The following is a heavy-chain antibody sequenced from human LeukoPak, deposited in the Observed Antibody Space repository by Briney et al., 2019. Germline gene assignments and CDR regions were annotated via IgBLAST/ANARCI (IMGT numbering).Heavy chain of an antibody. J-gene: IGHJ4*02. D-gene: IGHD2-2*01. CDR3: ARDRDYCSSTSCYWFDY. CDR1: GFNFSSYS. CDR2: ISSSSSYI. Sequence: GGSLRLSCAASGFNFSSYSMNWVRQTPGKGLEWVSSISSSSSYIYYADSVKGRFTISRDNAKNSLYLQMNSLRAEDTAVYYCARDRDYCSSTSCYWFDYWGQGTLVTVSS. V-gene: IGHV3-21*01.